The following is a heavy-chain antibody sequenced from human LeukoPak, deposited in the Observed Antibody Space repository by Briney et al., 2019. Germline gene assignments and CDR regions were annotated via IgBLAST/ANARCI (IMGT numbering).Heavy chain of an antibody. J-gene: IGHJ5*02. CDR3: ARNGGGSGWGSWFDP. V-gene: IGHV4-4*02. CDR1: GASISSSNW. Sequence: SETLSLTCAVSGASISSSNWWSWVRQPPGKGLEWIGEIYHSGSINYNPSLKSRVTISEDKSKNQLSLKLSSVTAADTAVYYCARNGGGSGWGSWFDPWGQGTLVTVSS. D-gene: IGHD6-19*01. CDR2: IYHSGSI.